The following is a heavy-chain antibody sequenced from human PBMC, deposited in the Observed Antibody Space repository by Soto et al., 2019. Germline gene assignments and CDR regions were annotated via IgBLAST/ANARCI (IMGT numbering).Heavy chain of an antibody. V-gene: IGHV3-7*04. J-gene: IGHJ4*02. CDR3: ARGLAARLFDY. D-gene: IGHD6-6*01. CDR1: GFTFSSYW. CDR2: IKQDGSEK. Sequence: EVQLVESGGGLVQPGGSLRLSCAASGFTFSSYWMSWVRQAPGKGLEWVANIKQDGSEKYYVDSVKGRFTISRDNAKNSLYLQMNSLRAEDTAVYYGARGLAARLFDYWGQGTLVTVSS.